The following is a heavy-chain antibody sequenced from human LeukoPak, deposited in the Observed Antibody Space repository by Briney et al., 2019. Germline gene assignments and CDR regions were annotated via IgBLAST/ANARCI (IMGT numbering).Heavy chain of an antibody. D-gene: IGHD3-22*01. Sequence: PGRSLRLSCAASGFTFSSYALSWVRQAPGKGLECVSAISGSGGSTYSADSLKGRFTISRDNSKNTLYLQINSLRAEDTAVYYCARPLYDSSGYWVYWGQGTLVTVSS. CDR3: ARPLYDSSGYWVY. V-gene: IGHV3-23*01. CDR1: GFTFSSYA. CDR2: ISGSGGST. J-gene: IGHJ4*02.